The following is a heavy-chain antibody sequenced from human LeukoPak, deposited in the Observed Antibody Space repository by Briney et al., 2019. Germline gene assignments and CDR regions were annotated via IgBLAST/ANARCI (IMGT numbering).Heavy chain of an antibody. J-gene: IGHJ6*03. D-gene: IGHD4-23*01. CDR3: ARGDDYGGDYYYYYNMDV. CDR1: GGTFSSYA. CDR2: IIPIFGTA. V-gene: IGHV1-69*13. Sequence: SVKVSCKASGGTFSSYAISWVRQAPGQGLEWMGGIIPIFGTANYAQKFQGRVTITADESTSTAYMELSSLRSEDTAVYYCARGDDYGGDYYYYYNMDVWGKGTTVTVSS.